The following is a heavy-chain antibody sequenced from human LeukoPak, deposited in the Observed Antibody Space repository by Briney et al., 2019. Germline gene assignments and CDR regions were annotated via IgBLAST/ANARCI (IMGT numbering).Heavy chain of an antibody. CDR1: GFTFSSDE. Sequence: GGSLRLSCAASGFTFSSDEMNWVRQAPGKGLEWVSYISSSGSTIYYADSVRGRFTISRDNAKNSLYLQMNSLRAEDTAVYYCARGLRRISPLGPRRSNGMDVWGQGTTVTVSS. D-gene: IGHD7-27*01. CDR2: ISSSGSTI. V-gene: IGHV3-48*03. J-gene: IGHJ6*02. CDR3: ARGLRRISPLGPRRSNGMDV.